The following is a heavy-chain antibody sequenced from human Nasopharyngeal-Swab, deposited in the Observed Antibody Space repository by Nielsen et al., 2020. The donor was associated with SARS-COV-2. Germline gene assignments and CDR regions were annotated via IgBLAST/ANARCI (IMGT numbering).Heavy chain of an antibody. CDR2: INSDGSST. V-gene: IGHV3-74*01. CDR3: TRDPDDYGSGSFYK. D-gene: IGHD3-10*01. J-gene: IGHJ3*02. CDR1: GFTFSTYW. Sequence: GGSLRLSCAASGFTFSTYWMHWVRQAPGEGLVWVSRINSDGSSTRYADSVKGRFTISRDNAKNTLYLQMNSLRAEDTAMYYCTRDPDDYGSGSFYKWGQGTIVTVSS.